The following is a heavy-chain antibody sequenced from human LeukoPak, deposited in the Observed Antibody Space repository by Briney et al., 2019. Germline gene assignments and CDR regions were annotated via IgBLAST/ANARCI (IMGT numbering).Heavy chain of an antibody. V-gene: IGHV1-8*01. D-gene: IGHD2-2*01. CDR2: MNPNSGNT. CDR3: ARGYCSSTSCYFDP. Sequence: ASVTVSCKASGYTFTSYDINWVRQATGQGLEWMGWMNPNSGNTGYAQKFQGRVTMTRNTSISTAYMELSSLRSEDTAVYYCARGYCSSTSCYFDPWGQGTLVTVPS. J-gene: IGHJ5*02. CDR1: GYTFTSYD.